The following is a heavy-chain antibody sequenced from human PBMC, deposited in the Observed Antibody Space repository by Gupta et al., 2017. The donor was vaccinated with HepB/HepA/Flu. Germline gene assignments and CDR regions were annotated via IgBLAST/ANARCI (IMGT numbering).Heavy chain of an antibody. D-gene: IGHD3-16*01. CDR3: TRLGRYGGIFDT. J-gene: IGHJ5*02. CDR1: GGFMRSFY. Sequence: VQLQQWGAGLLKPSETLSLTCAVYGGFMRSFYWTWIRQPPGRGLEWIGEVNHSGTTNDDPSLKSRVTISEDTSKNQFSLKLRSVTAADTAVYYCTRLGRYGGIFDTWGQGTPVTVAS. V-gene: IGHV4-34*01. CDR2: VNHSGTT.